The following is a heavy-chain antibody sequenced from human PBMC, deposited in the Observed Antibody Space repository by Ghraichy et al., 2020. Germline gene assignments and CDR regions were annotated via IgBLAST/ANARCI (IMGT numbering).Heavy chain of an antibody. CDR2: ISGSGGST. CDR3: AKAFSGRAWTYYFDY. V-gene: IGHV3-23*01. Sequence: SCAASGFTFSSYAMSWVRQAPGKGLEWVSAISGSGGSTYYADSVKGRFTISRDNSKNTLYLQMNSLRAEDTAVYYCAKAFSGRAWTYYFDYWGQGTLVTVSS. J-gene: IGHJ4*02. D-gene: IGHD6-19*01. CDR1: GFTFSSYA.